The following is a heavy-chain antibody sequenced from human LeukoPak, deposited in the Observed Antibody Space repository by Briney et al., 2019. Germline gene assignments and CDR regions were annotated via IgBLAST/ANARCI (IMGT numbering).Heavy chain of an antibody. V-gene: IGHV4-39*01. D-gene: IGHD3-10*01. CDR3: GQSYRLDAFDI. J-gene: IGHJ3*02. CDR1: GGSISSSSYG. CDR2: IYYSGST. Sequence: SETLSLACTVSGGSISSSSYGWGWIRQHPGKGLDWIGSIYYSGSTYYNRSLKSRVTISVDTSKNQFSLKLSSVTATDTAVYYCGQSYRLDAFDIGGKGKMVTVSS.